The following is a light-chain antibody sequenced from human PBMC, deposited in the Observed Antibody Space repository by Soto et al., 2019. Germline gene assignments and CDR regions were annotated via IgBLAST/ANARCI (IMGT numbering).Light chain of an antibody. Sequence: DIQMTQSPSTLSASVGDRVTITCRASQSISSWLAWYQQKPGKAPKLLIYDASTLESGVPSRFSGSGSGTEFPLTISSLQPDDFATYCCQHYNSYSEAFGQGTKVELK. J-gene: IGKJ1*01. CDR3: QHYNSYSEA. CDR2: DAS. V-gene: IGKV1-5*01. CDR1: QSISSW.